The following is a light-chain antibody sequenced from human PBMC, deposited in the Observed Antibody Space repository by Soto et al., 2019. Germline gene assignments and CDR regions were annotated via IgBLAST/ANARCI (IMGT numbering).Light chain of an antibody. CDR2: EVS. V-gene: IGLV2-18*02. Sequence: QSALTQPPSVSRSPGQSVTISCTGTSSDVGSYNRVSWYQQTPGTAPKLMIYEVSNRPSGRPDRFSGSKSGNTASLTISGLQAEDEADYYCSSYTTSSTYVFGTGTKLTVL. J-gene: IGLJ1*01. CDR3: SSYTTSSTYV. CDR1: SSDVGSYNR.